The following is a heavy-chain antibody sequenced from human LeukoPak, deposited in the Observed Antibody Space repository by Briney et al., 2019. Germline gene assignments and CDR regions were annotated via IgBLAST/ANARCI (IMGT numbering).Heavy chain of an antibody. J-gene: IGHJ4*02. D-gene: IGHD3-22*01. CDR1: GGSVSTIDYY. CDR3: ARIPLYYYDSSGL. V-gene: IGHV4-39*07. CDR2: VYYSGST. Sequence: PSETLSLTCTVSGGSVSTIDYYWGWIRQPPGKGLEWIGSVYYSGSTNYNPSLKSRVTISVDTSKNQFSLKLSSVTAADTAVYYCARIPLYYYDSSGLWGQGTLVTVSS.